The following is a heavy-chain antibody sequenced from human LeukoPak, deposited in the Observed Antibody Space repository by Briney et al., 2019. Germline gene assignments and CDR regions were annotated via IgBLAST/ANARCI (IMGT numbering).Heavy chain of an antibody. CDR3: AKDFSRDGYYFDY. CDR2: IRYDGSNK. Sequence: GGSLRHSCAASGFTFSSYGMHWVRQAPGKGLEWVAFIRYDGSNKYYADSVKGRFTISRDNSKNTLYLQMNSLRAEDTAVYYCAKDFSRDGYYFDYWGQRTLVTVSS. D-gene: IGHD5-24*01. J-gene: IGHJ4*02. V-gene: IGHV3-30*02. CDR1: GFTFSSYG.